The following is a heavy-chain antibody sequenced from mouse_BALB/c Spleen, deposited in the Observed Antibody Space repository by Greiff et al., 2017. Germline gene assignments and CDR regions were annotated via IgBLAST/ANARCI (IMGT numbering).Heavy chain of an antibody. V-gene: IGHV1-7*01. CDR3: ARSQSRMDY. CDR1: GYTFTSYW. Sequence: VQLQQSGAELAKPGASVKMSCKASGYTFTSYWMHWVKQRPGQGLEWIGYINPSTGYTEYNQKFKDKATLTADKSSSTAYMQLSSLTSEDSAVYYCARSQSRMDYWGQGTSVTVSA. CDR2: INPSTGYT. J-gene: IGHJ4*01.